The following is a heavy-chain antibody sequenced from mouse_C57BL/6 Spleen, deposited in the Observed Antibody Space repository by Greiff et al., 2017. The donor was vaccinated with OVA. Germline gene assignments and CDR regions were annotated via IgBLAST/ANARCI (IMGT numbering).Heavy chain of an antibody. V-gene: IGHV5-17*01. CDR1: GFTFSDYG. J-gene: IGHJ1*03. D-gene: IGHD2-3*01. CDR2: ISSGSSTI. CDR3: ARRANDGYYVGYFDV. Sequence: EVKLVESGGGLVKPGGSLKLSCAASGFTFSDYGMHWVRQAPEKGLEWVAYISSGSSTIYYADTVKGRFTISRDNAKNTLFLQMTSLRSEDTAMYYCARRANDGYYVGYFDVWGTGTTVTVSA.